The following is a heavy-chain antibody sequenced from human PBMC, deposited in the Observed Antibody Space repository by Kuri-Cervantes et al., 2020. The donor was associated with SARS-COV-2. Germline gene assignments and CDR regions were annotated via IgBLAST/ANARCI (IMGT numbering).Heavy chain of an antibody. V-gene: IGHV1-18*01. Sequence: ASVKVSCKASGYTFTNYGISWVRQAPGQGLEWMGWISAYNGNTHYAQKLQGRVTMTTDTSTNTAYMELRSLRSDDTAVYYCARHIRVLTTIHLDYWGQGTLVTVSS. D-gene: IGHD4-17*01. CDR1: GYTFTNYG. J-gene: IGHJ4*02. CDR2: ISAYNGNT. CDR3: ARHIRVLTTIHLDY.